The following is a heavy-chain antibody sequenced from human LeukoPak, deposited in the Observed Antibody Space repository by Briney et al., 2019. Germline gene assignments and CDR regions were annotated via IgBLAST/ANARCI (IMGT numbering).Heavy chain of an antibody. CDR3: AKSLRGYSYGSDY. Sequence: GGSLRLSCAASDSIFRHYGMHWVRQAPGKGLEWVAVIGDDGTNRHYGDSVKGRFTISRDKSKNAVYLQMDSLRAEDTAVYYCAKSLRGYSYGSDYWGQGTLVTVSS. J-gene: IGHJ4*02. CDR2: IGDDGTNR. V-gene: IGHV3-33*03. D-gene: IGHD5-18*01. CDR1: DSIFRHYG.